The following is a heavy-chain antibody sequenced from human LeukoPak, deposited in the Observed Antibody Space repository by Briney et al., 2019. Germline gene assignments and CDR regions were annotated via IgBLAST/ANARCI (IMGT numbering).Heavy chain of an antibody. Sequence: PGGSLRLSCAAPGFMFHDYAIHWVRQAPGKGLEWVSLISGDGGSTFYADSVKGRFTISRDKSKNTLYLQMNSLRAEDTAVYYCARDGLNNLAFDHWGQGTLVTVSS. J-gene: IGHJ4*02. CDR2: ISGDGGST. CDR1: GFMFHDYA. V-gene: IGHV3-43*02. CDR3: ARDGLNNLAFDH. D-gene: IGHD1/OR15-1a*01.